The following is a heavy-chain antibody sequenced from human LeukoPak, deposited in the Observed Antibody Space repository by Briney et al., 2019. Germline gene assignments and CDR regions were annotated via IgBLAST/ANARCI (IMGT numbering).Heavy chain of an antibody. CDR3: ARAFPYCSSTSCYFGAFDI. CDR1: GGTFSSYA. D-gene: IGHD2-2*01. CDR2: IIPIFGTA. Sequence: GASVKVSCKASGGTFSSYAISWVRQAPGQGLEWMGGIIPIFGTANYAQKFQGRVTITADESTSTAYMELSSLRSEDTAVYYCARAFPYCSSTSCYFGAFDIWGQGTMVTVSS. J-gene: IGHJ3*02. V-gene: IGHV1-69*13.